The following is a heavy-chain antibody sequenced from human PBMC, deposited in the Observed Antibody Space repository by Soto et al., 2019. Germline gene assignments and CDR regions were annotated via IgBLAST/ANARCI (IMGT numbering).Heavy chain of an antibody. CDR1: GLNISNYY. D-gene: IGHD4-17*01. CDR3: ARLPWADYGGIFDP. CDR2: IYYSGST. J-gene: IGHJ5*02. Sequence: PSETLSLTSTVSGLNISNYYWSWIRHPPGKKLEWIGYIYYSGSTNYNPSLKSRVTISVDTSKNQFSLKLYSVTTADTAMYYCARLPWADYGGIFDPWGQGTLVTVSS. V-gene: IGHV4-59*01.